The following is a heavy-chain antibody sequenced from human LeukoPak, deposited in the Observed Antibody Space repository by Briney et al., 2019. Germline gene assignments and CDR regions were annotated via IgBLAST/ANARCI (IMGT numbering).Heavy chain of an antibody. CDR3: ARVDYFGSGTLIVDY. CDR2: IYHSGST. D-gene: IGHD3-10*01. Sequence: SETLSLTCTVSGYSISSGYYWWWIRQPPGKGLEWIGSIYHSGSTYYNPSLKSRVTISVDTSKNQFFLKLSSVTAADTAVYYCARVDYFGSGTLIVDYWGQGTLVTVSS. J-gene: IGHJ4*02. CDR1: GYSISSGYY. V-gene: IGHV4-38-2*02.